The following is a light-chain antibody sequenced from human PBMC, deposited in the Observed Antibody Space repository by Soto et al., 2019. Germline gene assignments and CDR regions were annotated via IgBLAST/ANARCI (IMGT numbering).Light chain of an antibody. J-gene: IGKJ1*01. CDR3: QQYDISRT. Sequence: IVLTQSPGTLSLSPWERATLSCRASQSVSSSYLAWYQQKPGQAPRLLIYATSSRATGIPDRFSGSGSGTDFTLTISRLEPEDFAVYYCQQYDISRTFGQGTKVDIK. CDR2: ATS. CDR1: QSVSSSY. V-gene: IGKV3-20*01.